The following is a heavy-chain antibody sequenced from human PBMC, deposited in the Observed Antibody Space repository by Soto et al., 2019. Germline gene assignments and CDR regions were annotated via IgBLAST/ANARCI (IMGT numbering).Heavy chain of an antibody. V-gene: IGHV1-2*04. CDR1: GYTFTGYY. J-gene: IGHJ3*02. Sequence: ASVKVSCKASGYTFTGYYMHWVRQAPGQGLEWMGWINPNSGGTNYAQKFQGWVTMTRDTSISTAYMELSRLRSDDTAVYYRARDMRAYCGGDCPTGSAFDIWGQGTMVTVSS. CDR2: INPNSGGT. CDR3: ARDMRAYCGGDCPTGSAFDI. D-gene: IGHD2-21*02.